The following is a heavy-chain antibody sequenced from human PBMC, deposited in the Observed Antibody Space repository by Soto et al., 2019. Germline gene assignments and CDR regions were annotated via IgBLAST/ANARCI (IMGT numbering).Heavy chain of an antibody. Sequence: ASVKVSCKASGYNFTSLDINWVRQTAGQGLEWMGWMEPSSGKTGYAQKFHDRVTMTSDTSINTAYMELTTLTSDDTAFYYCARGVTAGVDYWGQGTLVTVSS. V-gene: IGHV1-8*01. D-gene: IGHD1-26*01. CDR1: GYNFTSLD. CDR2: MEPSSGKT. CDR3: ARGVTAGVDY. J-gene: IGHJ4*02.